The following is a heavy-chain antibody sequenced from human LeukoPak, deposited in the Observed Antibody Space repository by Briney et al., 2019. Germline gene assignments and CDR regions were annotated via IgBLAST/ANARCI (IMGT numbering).Heavy chain of an antibody. CDR3: ARTSQQWLVEDY. J-gene: IGHJ4*02. CDR2: IYYSGST. V-gene: IGHV4-59*01. D-gene: IGHD6-19*01. CDR1: GGSISSYY. Sequence: QTSETLSLTCTVSGGSISSYYWSWIRQPPGKGLEWIGYIYYSGSTNYNPPLKSRATISVDTSKNQFSLKLSSVTAADTAVYYCARTSQQWLVEDYWGQGTLVTVSS.